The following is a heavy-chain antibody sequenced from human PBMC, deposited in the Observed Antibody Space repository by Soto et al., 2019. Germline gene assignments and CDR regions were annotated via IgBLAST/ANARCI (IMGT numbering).Heavy chain of an antibody. J-gene: IGHJ4*02. CDR3: LRGYDIVDY. Sequence: QVELVESGGGVVQPGRSLRLSCAGSGFTFGSYGMNWVRQAPGKGLEWVAVIWFDGSNEDYAESVRGRFTISKDNSKNTVYLQMHSLRVEDTAVYYCLRGYDIVDYLGQRTLVTVSS. V-gene: IGHV3-33*01. CDR2: IWFDGSNE. D-gene: IGHD5-12*01. CDR1: GFTFGSYG.